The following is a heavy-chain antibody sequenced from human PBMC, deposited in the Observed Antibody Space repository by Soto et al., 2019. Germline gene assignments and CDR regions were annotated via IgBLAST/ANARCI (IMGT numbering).Heavy chain of an antibody. CDR2: IYYSGST. D-gene: IGHD3-22*01. J-gene: IGHJ4*02. V-gene: IGHV4-39*01. CDR1: GGSISSSSYY. CDR3: ARLPYYYDSSGYYRTAFDY. Sequence: KPSETLSLTCTVSGGSISSSSYYWGWIRQPPGKGLEWIGSIYYSGSTYYNPSLKSRVTISVDTSKNQFSLKLSSVTAADTAVYYCARLPYYYDSSGYYRTAFDYWGQGTLVTVSS.